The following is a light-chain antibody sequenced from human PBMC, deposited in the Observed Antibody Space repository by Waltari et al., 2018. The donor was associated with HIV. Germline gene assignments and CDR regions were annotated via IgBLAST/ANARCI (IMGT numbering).Light chain of an antibody. CDR3: QQYYSPPYT. CDR2: WAS. V-gene: IGKV4-1*01. CDR1: QTILYTYKNKDS. Sequence: EIVMTQSPDSLAVSLGERATINCKSSQTILYTYKNKDSLAWYQQRPVQPPKLLIDWASTLESGVPDRFTGSGSGTDFTLTISSLQAEDVAVYYCQQYYSPPYTFGQGTELQIK. J-gene: IGKJ2*01.